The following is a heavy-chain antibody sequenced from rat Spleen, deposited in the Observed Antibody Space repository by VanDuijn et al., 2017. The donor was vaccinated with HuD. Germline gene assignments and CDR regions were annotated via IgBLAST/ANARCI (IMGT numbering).Heavy chain of an antibody. CDR2: ISPGGGGT. CDR1: GFTFSSFP. Sequence: EVQLVESGGGLVQPGRSLKLSCAASGFTFSSFPMAWVRQAPKKGLEWVASISPGGGGTYYSESVKGRFTISRDNAKNTLYLQMDSLRSEDTATYYCARRDSYAHEGVMDAWGQGASVTVSS. CDR3: ARRDSYAHEGVMDA. J-gene: IGHJ4*01. D-gene: IGHD1-12*01. V-gene: IGHV5S13*01.